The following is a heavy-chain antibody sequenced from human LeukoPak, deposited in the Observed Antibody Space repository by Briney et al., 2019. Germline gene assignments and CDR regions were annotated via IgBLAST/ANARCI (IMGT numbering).Heavy chain of an antibody. Sequence: HPGGSLRLSYAASGFTFSSYEMNWVRQAPGKGLEWVSYISSSGSTIYYADSVKGRFTISRDNAKNSLYLQMNSLRAEDTAVYYCARDRFGGWSFGYYYYYGMDVWGQGTTVTVSS. V-gene: IGHV3-48*03. J-gene: IGHJ6*02. CDR1: GFTFSSYE. CDR2: ISSSGSTI. CDR3: ARDRFGGWSFGYYYYYGMDV. D-gene: IGHD6-19*01.